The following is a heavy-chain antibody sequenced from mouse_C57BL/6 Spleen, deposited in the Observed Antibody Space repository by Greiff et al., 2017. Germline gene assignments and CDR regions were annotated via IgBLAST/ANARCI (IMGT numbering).Heavy chain of an antibody. J-gene: IGHJ3*01. CDR3: ARSGDGYYWFAY. D-gene: IGHD2-3*01. CDR1: GYTFTSYW. V-gene: IGHV1-55*01. CDR2: IYPGSGST. Sequence: QVQLQQPGAELVKPGASVKMSCKASGYTFTSYWITWVKQRPGQCLEWIGDIYPGSGSTNYNEKFKSKATLTVDTSSSTAYMQLSSLTSEDSAVYYCARSGDGYYWFAYWGQGTLVTVSA.